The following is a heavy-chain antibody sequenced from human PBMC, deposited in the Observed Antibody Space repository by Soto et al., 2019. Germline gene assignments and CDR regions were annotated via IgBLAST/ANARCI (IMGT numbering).Heavy chain of an antibody. CDR3: ARLPNKSPQN. CDR1: GFTFSSYW. CDR2: ISNDGSS. V-gene: IGHV3-74*01. Sequence: EVQLVESGGGLVQPGGSLRLSCVASGFTFSSYWMHWVRQAPGKGLVWVSSISNDGSSIYADPVKGRFPISRDNAKNTLYLKMNSLRPEDTAVYYCARLPNKSPQNWGQGTLVIVSP. J-gene: IGHJ1*01.